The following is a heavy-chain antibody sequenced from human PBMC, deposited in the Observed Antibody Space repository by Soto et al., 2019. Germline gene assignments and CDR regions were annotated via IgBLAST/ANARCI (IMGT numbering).Heavy chain of an antibody. J-gene: IGHJ4*02. CDR3: VKVGGTQWLFPDY. D-gene: IGHD6-19*01. CDR2: MNGDGTRT. Sequence: LRISCAGSGFTFSYYWMHLVRQVPGRGLVWVSRMNGDGTRTTYADSVRGRFTISRDNAKNTLYLQMSSLRVEDTAIYYCVKVGGTQWLFPDYWGQGTLVTVSS. CDR1: GFTFSYYW. V-gene: IGHV3-74*01.